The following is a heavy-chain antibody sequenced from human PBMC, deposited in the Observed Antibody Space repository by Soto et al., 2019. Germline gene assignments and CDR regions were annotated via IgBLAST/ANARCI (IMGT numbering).Heavy chain of an antibody. V-gene: IGHV1-18*04. CDR3: ARGDYDRSGANWFDP. Sequence: GASVKPSCKTSGGTFSRHAINWVRQAPGQGLEWMGWISAYNGNTNYAQKLQGRVTMTTDTSTSTAYMELRSLRSDDTAVYYCARGDYDRSGANWFDPWGQGTLVTVSS. CDR1: GGTFSRHA. J-gene: IGHJ5*02. D-gene: IGHD3-22*01. CDR2: ISAYNGNT.